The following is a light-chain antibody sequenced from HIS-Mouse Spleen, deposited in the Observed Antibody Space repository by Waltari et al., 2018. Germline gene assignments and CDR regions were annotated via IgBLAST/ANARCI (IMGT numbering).Light chain of an antibody. CDR2: DVS. V-gene: IGLV2-11*01. CDR3: CSYAGSYTGV. CDR1: SSDVGGYNY. J-gene: IGLJ1*01. Sequence: QSALTQPRSVSGSPGQSVTISCPGTSSDVGGYNYVSWYQQPPGKAPKLMIYDVSKRPSWVPDRFSGSKSGNTASLTISGLQAEDEADYYCCSYAGSYTGVFGTGTKVTVL.